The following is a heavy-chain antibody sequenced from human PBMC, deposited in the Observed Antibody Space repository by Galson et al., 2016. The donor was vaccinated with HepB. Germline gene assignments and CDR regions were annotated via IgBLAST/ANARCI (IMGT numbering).Heavy chain of an antibody. V-gene: IGHV4-39*01. CDR1: GDSIHSSSYY. J-gene: IGHJ5*02. CDR2: IYYTGST. D-gene: IGHD3-3*01. Sequence: SETLSLTCTVSGDSIHSSSYYWGWVRQPPGKGLEWIGNIYYTGSTYYTPSLKSRGIISVDTSKNQFSLNLTSVTAADTAVYYCARLRGPPFCSAYHNWFDPWGQGTLVTVSS. CDR3: ARLRGPPFCSAYHNWFDP.